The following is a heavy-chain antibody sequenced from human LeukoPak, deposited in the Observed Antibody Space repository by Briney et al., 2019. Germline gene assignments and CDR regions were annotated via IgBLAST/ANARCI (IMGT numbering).Heavy chain of an antibody. Sequence: SVKVSCKASGYTFTSYGISWVRQAPGQGLEWMGGIIPIFGTANYAQKFQGRVTITADESTSTAYMELSSLRSEDTAVYYCASSYYDSSGYCSYWGQGTLVTVSS. CDR3: ASSYYDSSGYCSY. CDR2: IIPIFGTA. J-gene: IGHJ4*02. D-gene: IGHD3-22*01. CDR1: GYTFTSYG. V-gene: IGHV1-69*13.